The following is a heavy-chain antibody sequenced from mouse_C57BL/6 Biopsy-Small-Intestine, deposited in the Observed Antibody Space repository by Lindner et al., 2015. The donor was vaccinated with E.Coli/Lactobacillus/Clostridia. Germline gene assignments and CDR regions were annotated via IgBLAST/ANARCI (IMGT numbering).Heavy chain of an antibody. CDR2: VWTGGGT. CDR3: ARNWGPYGSSPFDY. J-gene: IGHJ2*01. Sequence: VQLQESGPGLVAPSQSLSITCTVSGFSLTNYAINWVRQPPGKGLEWLGVVWTGGGTNYNSALKSRLSISKDNSKSQVFLKMNSLQTDDTARYYCARNWGPYGSSPFDYWGQGTTLTVSS. D-gene: IGHD1-1*01. CDR1: GFSLTNYA. V-gene: IGHV2-9-1*01.